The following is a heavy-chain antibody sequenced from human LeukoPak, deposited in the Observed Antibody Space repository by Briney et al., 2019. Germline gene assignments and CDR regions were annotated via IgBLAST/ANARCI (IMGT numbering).Heavy chain of an antibody. CDR3: ARAIRYQLLSDY. CDR1: GYTFSTYD. V-gene: IGHV1-8*02. J-gene: IGHJ4*02. CDR2: MNPNSANT. Sequence: ASVRVSCKTSGYTFSTYDINWLRQAAGQGLEWMGWMNPNSANTGFAQKFQGRAAITRDTSTATPYLELSGLTSEDTAVYYCARAIRYQLLSDYWGQGTLVTVSS. D-gene: IGHD2-2*01.